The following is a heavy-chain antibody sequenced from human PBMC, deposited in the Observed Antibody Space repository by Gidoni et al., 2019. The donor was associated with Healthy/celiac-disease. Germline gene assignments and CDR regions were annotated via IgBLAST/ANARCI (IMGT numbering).Heavy chain of an antibody. Sequence: EVQLVESGGGLVQPGGSLRLSCSASGFTFSSYAIHWVRQAPGKGLEYVSVISRNGGSTYYADSVKGRFTISRDNSKNTLYLQMRSLRAEDTAVYYCVKTAYPGSYSYGPFDYWGQGTLVTVSS. CDR3: VKTAYPGSYSYGPFDY. CDR1: GFTFSSYA. CDR2: ISRNGGST. V-gene: IGHV3-64D*06. D-gene: IGHD5-18*01. J-gene: IGHJ4*02.